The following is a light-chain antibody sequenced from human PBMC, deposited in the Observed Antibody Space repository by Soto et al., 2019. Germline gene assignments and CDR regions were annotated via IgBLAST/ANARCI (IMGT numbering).Light chain of an antibody. CDR2: DVS. CDR3: ASYTTNSTYA. CDR1: SSDVGGFNY. J-gene: IGLJ1*01. V-gene: IGLV2-14*03. Sequence: QSALTQPASVSGSPGQSIAISCTGTSSDVGGFNYVSWYQQHPGKAPKFMIYDVSSRPSGVSDRFSGSKSGNTASLTISGLQAEDEADYYCASYTTNSTYAFGTGTKVTVL.